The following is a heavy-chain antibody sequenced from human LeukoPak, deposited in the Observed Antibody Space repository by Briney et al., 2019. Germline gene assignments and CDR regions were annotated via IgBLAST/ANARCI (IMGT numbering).Heavy chain of an antibody. D-gene: IGHD6-19*01. CDR3: ASVQWPGAFDI. Sequence: ASVKVSCKASGYTFTSYGISWVRQAPGQGLEWMGWISAYNGNTNYAQKLQGRVTMATDTSTSTAYMELRSLRSDDTAVYYCASVQWPGAFDIWGQRTMVTVSS. V-gene: IGHV1-18*01. CDR2: ISAYNGNT. J-gene: IGHJ3*02. CDR1: GYTFTSYG.